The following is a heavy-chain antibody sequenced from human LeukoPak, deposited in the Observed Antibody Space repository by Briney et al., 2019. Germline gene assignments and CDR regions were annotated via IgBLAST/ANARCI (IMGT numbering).Heavy chain of an antibody. CDR1: GGSISSYY. CDR3: ASLDSSGYYYYFDY. CDR2: IYTSGST. J-gene: IGHJ4*02. Sequence: SETLSLTCTVSGGSISSYYWSWIRQPPGKGLEWIGYIYTSGSTNYNPSLKSRVTISVDTSKNQFSLKLSSVTAADTAVYYCASLDSSGYYYYFDYWGQGTLATVSS. V-gene: IGHV4-4*09. D-gene: IGHD3-22*01.